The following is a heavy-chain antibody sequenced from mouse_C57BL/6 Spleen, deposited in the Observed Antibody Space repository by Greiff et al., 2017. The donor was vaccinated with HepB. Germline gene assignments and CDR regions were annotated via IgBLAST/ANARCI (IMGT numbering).Heavy chain of an antibody. CDR1: GYTFTDYE. CDR2: IDPETGGT. CDR3: TRRTVIGAMDY. V-gene: IGHV1-15*01. J-gene: IGHJ4*01. Sequence: VQLQQSGAELVRPGASVTLSCKASGYTFTDYEMHWVKQTPVHGLEWIGAIDPETGGTAYNQKFKGKAILTADKSSSTAYMELRSLTSEDSAVYYCTRRTVIGAMDYWGQGTSVTVSS. D-gene: IGHD1-1*01.